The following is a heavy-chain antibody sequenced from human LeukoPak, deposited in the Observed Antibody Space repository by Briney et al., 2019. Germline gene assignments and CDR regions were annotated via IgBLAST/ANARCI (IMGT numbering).Heavy chain of an antibody. CDR1: GGSFSGYY. J-gene: IGHJ3*02. Sequence: SETLSLTCAVYGGSFSGYYWSWIRQPPGKGLEWIGEINHSGSTNYNPSLKSRVTISVDTSKNQFSLKLSSVTAADTAVYYCARVGGYGGTGAIWGQGTMVTVSS. CDR3: ARVGGYGGTGAI. CDR2: INHSGST. D-gene: IGHD1-26*01. V-gene: IGHV4-34*01.